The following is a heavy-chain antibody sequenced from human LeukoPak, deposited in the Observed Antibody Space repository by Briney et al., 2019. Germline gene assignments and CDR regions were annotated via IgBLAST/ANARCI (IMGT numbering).Heavy chain of an antibody. CDR2: IHNSGIT. CDR1: GVSISSYY. J-gene: IGHJ6*03. CDR3: ARETSQKGAHYMDV. V-gene: IGHV4-59*01. D-gene: IGHD3-16*01. Sequence: SETLSLTCTVSGVSISSYYWSWIRQPPGKGLEWIGYIHNSGITNYNPSLKSRVTISVDTSKNQFSLKLSSVTAADTAVYYCARETSQKGAHYMDVWGKGTTVTISS.